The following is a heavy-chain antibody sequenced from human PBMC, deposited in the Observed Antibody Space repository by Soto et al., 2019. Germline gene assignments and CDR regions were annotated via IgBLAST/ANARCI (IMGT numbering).Heavy chain of an antibody. Sequence: QVQLVQSGAEVKKPGASVKVSCKASGYTFTYYGISWVRQAPGQGLEWMGWISAYNGYTYYAQKLQGRVTMTTDTYTGTAYMELRSLRSDDTAGYYCARDLVDFWSGDLHYLGQGTLVTVSS. D-gene: IGHD3-3*01. CDR1: GYTFTYYG. V-gene: IGHV1-18*04. CDR3: ARDLVDFWSGDLHY. CDR2: ISAYNGYT. J-gene: IGHJ4*02.